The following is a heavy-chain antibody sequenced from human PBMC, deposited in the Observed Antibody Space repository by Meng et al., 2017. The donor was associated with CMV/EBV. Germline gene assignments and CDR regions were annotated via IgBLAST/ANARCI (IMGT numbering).Heavy chain of an antibody. J-gene: IGHJ2*01. D-gene: IGHD3-22*01. CDR2: IILIFGTA. CDR3: ARGYYDSSGYNFDL. V-gene: IGHV1-69*01. CDR1: GGTFSSYA. Sequence: AEGRTPGSSVEVSRKASGGTFSSYAISWVLQAPGQGLELMGGIILIFGTANYAQKFQGRVTIAADGSTSTAYMELSSLRSEDTAVYYCARGYYDSSGYNFDLWGRGTLVTVSS.